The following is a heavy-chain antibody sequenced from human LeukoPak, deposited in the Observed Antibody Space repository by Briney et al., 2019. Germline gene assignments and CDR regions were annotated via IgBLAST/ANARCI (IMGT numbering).Heavy chain of an antibody. V-gene: IGHV1-69*13. CDR2: IIPIFGTA. CDR1: GGTFSSYA. Sequence: SVKVSCKASGGTFSSYAISWVRQAPGQGLEWMGGIIPIFGTANYAQKFQGRVTITADESTSTAYMELSSLRSEDTAVYYCARWRNYDFWSGYYVDAFDIWGQGTMVTVSS. CDR3: ARWRNYDFWSGYYVDAFDI. J-gene: IGHJ3*02. D-gene: IGHD3-3*01.